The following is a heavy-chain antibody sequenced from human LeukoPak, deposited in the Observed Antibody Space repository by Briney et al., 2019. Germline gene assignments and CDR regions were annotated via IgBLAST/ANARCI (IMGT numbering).Heavy chain of an antibody. D-gene: IGHD1-1*01. Sequence: SQTLSLTCAISGDSVSSNSAAWSWIRLSPSRGLEWLGRTYYRSKSYNDYAVSVRSRITINPDTSKNLFSLQLNSVTPEDTAEYYCATTVEPGDAFDIWGPGTRVTVSS. CDR1: GDSVSSNSAA. CDR2: TYYRSKSYN. J-gene: IGHJ3*02. CDR3: ATTVEPGDAFDI. V-gene: IGHV6-1*01.